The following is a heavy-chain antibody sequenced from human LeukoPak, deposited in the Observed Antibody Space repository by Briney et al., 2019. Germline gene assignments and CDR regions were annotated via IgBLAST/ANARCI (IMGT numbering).Heavy chain of an antibody. D-gene: IGHD6-19*01. Sequence: SSETLSLTCTVSGGSISSYYWSWIRQPPGKGLEWIGYIYYTGSTSYNPSLKSRVTISVDTSKNHFSLNLSSATAADTAVYYCARAVSGYYFDYWGQGTLVAVSS. CDR2: IYYTGST. J-gene: IGHJ4*02. V-gene: IGHV4-59*01. CDR3: ARAVSGYYFDY. CDR1: GGSISSYY.